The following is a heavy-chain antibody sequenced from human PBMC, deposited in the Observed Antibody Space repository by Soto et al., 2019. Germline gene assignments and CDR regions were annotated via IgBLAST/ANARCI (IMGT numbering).Heavy chain of an antibody. Sequence: PGGSLRLSCAGSGFTFSSYTMSWVRQAPGKGLEWVSAVSGSGGSTYYADSVKGRFTTSRDNSKNTLYLQMNSLGAEDTAVYYCAKPVLAVAGNVFDYWGQGTPVTVSS. D-gene: IGHD6-19*01. CDR1: GFTFSSYT. J-gene: IGHJ4*02. V-gene: IGHV3-23*01. CDR2: VSGSGGST. CDR3: AKPVLAVAGNVFDY.